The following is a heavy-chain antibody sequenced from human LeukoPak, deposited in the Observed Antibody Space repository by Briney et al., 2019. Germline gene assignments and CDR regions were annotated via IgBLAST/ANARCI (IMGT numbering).Heavy chain of an antibody. CDR2: IYPGDSDT. Sequence: GESLKISCKGSGYSFTSYWIGWVRQRPGKGLEWMGIIYPGDSDTRYSPSFQGQVTISADKSISTAYLQWSSLKASDTAMYYCARQRYCSSTSCYPFDYWGQGTLVTVSS. CDR1: GYSFTSYW. CDR3: ARQRYCSSTSCYPFDY. V-gene: IGHV5-51*01. J-gene: IGHJ4*02. D-gene: IGHD2-2*01.